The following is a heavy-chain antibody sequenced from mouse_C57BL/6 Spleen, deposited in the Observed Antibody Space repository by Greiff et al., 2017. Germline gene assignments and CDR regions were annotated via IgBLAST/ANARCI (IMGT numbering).Heavy chain of an antibody. CDR1: GYTFTSYG. D-gene: IGHD1-1*01. Sequence: QVQLQQSGAELVRPGASVKLSCKASGYTFTSYGISWVKQRTGQGLEWIGEIYPRSGNTYYTEKFKGKATLTADKSSSTAYMELRSLTSEDSAVYFCARMRITTVVEGFAYWGQGTLVTVSA. CDR2: IYPRSGNT. CDR3: ARMRITTVVEGFAY. J-gene: IGHJ3*01. V-gene: IGHV1-81*01.